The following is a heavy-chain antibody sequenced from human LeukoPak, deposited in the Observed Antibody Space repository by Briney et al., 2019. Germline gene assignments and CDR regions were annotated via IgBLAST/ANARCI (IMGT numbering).Heavy chain of an antibody. V-gene: IGHV5-51*01. CDR2: IYPGDSDT. J-gene: IGHJ4*02. CDR1: GYSFTSYW. Sequence: GESLQISCKGSGYSFTSYWIGWVRQMPGKGLEWMGIIYPGDSDTRYSPSFQGQVTISADKSISTAYLQWSSLKASDTAMYYCASVRWGRSWYSDYWGQGTLVTVSS. CDR3: ASVRWGRSWYSDY. D-gene: IGHD6-13*01.